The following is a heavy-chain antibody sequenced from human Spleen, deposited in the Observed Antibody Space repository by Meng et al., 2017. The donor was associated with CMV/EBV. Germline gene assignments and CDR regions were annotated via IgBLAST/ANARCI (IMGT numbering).Heavy chain of an antibody. CDR2: IRYDGTNK. J-gene: IGHJ4*02. CDR3: ARHSYGSGSYIMYYFDY. V-gene: IGHV3-30*02. Sequence: GESLKISCAASGFTFNNFAMNWVRQAPGKGLEWVALIRYDGTNKYYADSVKGRFTISRDNSKDTLYLHMTSLRAEDTAVYYCARHSYGSGSYIMYYFDYWGQGTLVTVSS. D-gene: IGHD3-10*01. CDR1: GFTFNNFA.